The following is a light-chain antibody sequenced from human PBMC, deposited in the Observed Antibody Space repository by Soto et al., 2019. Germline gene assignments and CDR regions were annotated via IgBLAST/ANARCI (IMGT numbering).Light chain of an antibody. CDR2: EVS. J-gene: IGLJ2*01. CDR3: SSFTSSTAVV. Sequence: QSALTQPASVSGSPGQSITISCTGTSSDVGGYNYVSWYQHHPGKAPKLMISEVSNRPSGVSNRFSGSKSGNTASLTISGLQAEDEADYYCSSFTSSTAVVFVGGTKLTVL. CDR1: SSDVGGYNY. V-gene: IGLV2-14*01.